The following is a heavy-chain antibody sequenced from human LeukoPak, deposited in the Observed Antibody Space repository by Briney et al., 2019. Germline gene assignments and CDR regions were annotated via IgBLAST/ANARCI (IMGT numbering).Heavy chain of an antibody. CDR2: ISGSGGDT. Sequence: PGGCLRLSCAASGFTFSTFAMSWVRQAPGKGLEWVSAISGSGGDTYYAEFGKGRITISRDNSKNTVYLQMNRLRAEDTAVYYCAKDPAYGSGWPYGMDVWGRGTRVTVSS. CDR3: AKDPAYGSGWPYGMDV. J-gene: IGHJ6*02. CDR1: GFTFSTFA. V-gene: IGHV3-23*01. D-gene: IGHD6-19*01.